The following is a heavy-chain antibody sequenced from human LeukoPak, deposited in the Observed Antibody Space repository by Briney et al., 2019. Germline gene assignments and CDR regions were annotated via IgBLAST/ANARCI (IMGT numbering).Heavy chain of an antibody. J-gene: IGHJ5*02. Sequence: GGSLRLSCAASGFTFSTYAMSWVRQAPGKGLQWVSTMSGNAGSIYYADSVKGRFTISRDNSKNTLYLQMNSLRAEDTAVYYCAKGEMRLLPWFDPWGQGTLVTVSS. CDR2: MSGNAGSI. D-gene: IGHD2-15*01. V-gene: IGHV3-23*01. CDR1: GFTFSTYA. CDR3: AKGEMRLLPWFDP.